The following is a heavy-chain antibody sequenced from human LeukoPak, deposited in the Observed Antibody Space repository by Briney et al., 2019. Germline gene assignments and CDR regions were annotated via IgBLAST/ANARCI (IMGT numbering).Heavy chain of an antibody. J-gene: IGHJ6*02. CDR1: GYTFTSYD. D-gene: IGHD2-8*01. CDR2: MNPNSGNT. Sequence: ASVKVSCKASGYTFTSYDINWVRQATGQGLEWMGWMNPNSGNTGYAQKFQGRVTMTRNTSISTAYMELSSLRSEDTAVYYCASMLWAGYYYYGMDVWGQGTTVTVSS. CDR3: ASMLWAGYYYYGMDV. V-gene: IGHV1-8*01.